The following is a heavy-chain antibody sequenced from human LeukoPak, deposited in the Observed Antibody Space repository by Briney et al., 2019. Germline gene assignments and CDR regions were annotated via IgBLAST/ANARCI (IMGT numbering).Heavy chain of an antibody. J-gene: IGHJ4*02. D-gene: IGHD5-18*01. V-gene: IGHV3-30*18. CDR1: GFTSSSYG. CDR2: ISYDGSNK. CDR3: AKDGGYSLYYFDY. Sequence: GGSLRLSCAVSGFTSSSYGMHWVRQAPGKGLEWVAVISYDGSNKYYADSVKGRFTISRDNSKNTLYLQMNSLRAEDTAVYYCAKDGGYSLYYFDYWGQGTLVTVSS.